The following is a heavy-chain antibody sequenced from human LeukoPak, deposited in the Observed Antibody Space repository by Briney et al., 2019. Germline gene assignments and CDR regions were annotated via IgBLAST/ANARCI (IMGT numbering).Heavy chain of an antibody. Sequence: GGSLRLSCAASGFTFSSYEMNWVRQAPGKGLEWASYISSSGSTIYYADSVKGRFTISRDNAKNSLYLQMNSLRAEDTAVYYCAREPASYYYGMDVWGQGTTVTVSS. J-gene: IGHJ6*02. CDR3: AREPASYYYGMDV. D-gene: IGHD2-15*01. CDR2: ISSSGSTI. V-gene: IGHV3-48*03. CDR1: GFTFSSYE.